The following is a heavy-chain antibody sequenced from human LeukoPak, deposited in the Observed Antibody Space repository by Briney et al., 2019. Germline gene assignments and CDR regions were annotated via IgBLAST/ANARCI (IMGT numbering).Heavy chain of an antibody. CDR3: ARHGLEGCRGGMCYRSFHYYGMDV. D-gene: IGHD2-15*01. Sequence: GESLKISCKGSGYSFTDYWIGWVRQKPGKGLEWMGIIFPGDFELKYSPSFQGQVIISVDKSIDTAYLQWSSLQASDTAMYYCARHGLEGCRGGMCYRSFHYYGMDVWGQGTTVTVSS. V-gene: IGHV5-51*01. CDR1: GYSFTDYW. J-gene: IGHJ6*02. CDR2: IFPGDFEL.